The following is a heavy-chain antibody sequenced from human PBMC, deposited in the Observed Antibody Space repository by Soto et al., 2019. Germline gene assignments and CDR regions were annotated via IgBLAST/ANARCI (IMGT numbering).Heavy chain of an antibody. CDR2: INPRTGST. CDR1: EYSFTNYC. CDR3: ARDGGLLTASWHYDL. Sequence: VHWVQFGVDVKKPGPSVKVSCRAVEYSFTNYCMYWWRQTPGQGLEWMGMINPRTGSTRSAQKFQDRVTLTRDTSTTTVYMELSTLISDDTAVYYCARDGGLLTASWHYDLWGPGTLVTVSS. V-gene: IGHV1-46*01. D-gene: IGHD2-15*01. J-gene: IGHJ2*01.